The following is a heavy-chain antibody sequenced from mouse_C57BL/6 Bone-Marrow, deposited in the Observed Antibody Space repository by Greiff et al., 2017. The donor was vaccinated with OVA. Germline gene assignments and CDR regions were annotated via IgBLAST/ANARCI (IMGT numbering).Heavy chain of an antibody. CDR3: ARCYGSKGGYYFDY. D-gene: IGHD1-1*01. J-gene: IGHJ2*01. Sequence: VQLQESGAELVRPGASVKLSCKASGYTFTDYYINWVKQRPGQGLEWIARIYPGSGNTYYNEKFKGKATLTAEKSSSTAYMQLSSLTSEDSAVYFCARCYGSKGGYYFDYWGQGTTLTVSS. V-gene: IGHV1-76*01. CDR2: IYPGSGNT. CDR1: GYTFTDYY.